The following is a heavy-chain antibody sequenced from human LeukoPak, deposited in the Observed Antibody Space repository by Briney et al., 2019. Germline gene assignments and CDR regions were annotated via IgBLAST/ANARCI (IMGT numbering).Heavy chain of an antibody. CDR3: AREEVATTHFDY. V-gene: IGHV4-31*03. J-gene: IGHJ4*02. D-gene: IGHD5-12*01. CDR1: GGSISSGGYY. CDR2: IYYSGST. Sequence: PSETLSLTCTVSGGSISSGGYYWSWIRQHPGKGLEWIGYIYYSGSTYYNPSLKSRVTISVNTSKNQFSLKLSSVTAADTAVYYCAREEVATTHFDYWGQGTLVTVSS.